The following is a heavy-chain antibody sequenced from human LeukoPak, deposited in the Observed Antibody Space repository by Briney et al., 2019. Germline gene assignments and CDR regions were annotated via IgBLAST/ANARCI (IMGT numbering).Heavy chain of an antibody. V-gene: IGHV7-4-1*02. CDR2: INTNTGNP. CDR1: GYTSTNYA. CDR3: GRQSTFDY. Sequence: ASVKVSCKASGYTSTNYAISWVRQAPGQGLEWMGWINTNTGNPTYVQGFTGRLVFSLDTSVSTAYLQISSLKAEDTAMYYCGRQSTFDYWGQGTLVTVSS. J-gene: IGHJ4*02. D-gene: IGHD2-2*01.